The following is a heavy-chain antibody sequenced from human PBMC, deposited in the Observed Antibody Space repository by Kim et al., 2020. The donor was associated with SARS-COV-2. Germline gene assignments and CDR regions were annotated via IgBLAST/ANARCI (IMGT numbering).Heavy chain of an antibody. CDR1: GFSLSTSGVG. CDR3: AHLQSRITIFGVVIDDAFDI. D-gene: IGHD3-3*01. CDR2: IYWDDDK. J-gene: IGHJ3*02. V-gene: IGHV2-5*02. Sequence: SGPTLVKPTQTLTLTCTFSGFSLSTSGVGVGWIRQPPGKALEWLALIYWDDDKRYSPSLKSRLTITKDTSKNQVVLTMTNMDHVDTATYYCAHLQSRITIFGVVIDDAFDIWGQGTMVTVSS.